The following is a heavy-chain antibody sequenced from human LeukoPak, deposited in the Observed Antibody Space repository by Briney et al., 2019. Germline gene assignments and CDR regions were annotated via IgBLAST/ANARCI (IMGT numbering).Heavy chain of an antibody. V-gene: IGHV3-23*01. CDR3: AKAVGATTGRSSAFDY. D-gene: IGHD1-26*01. CDR2: ISGSGGST. CDR1: GFTFSSYA. J-gene: IGHJ4*02. Sequence: GGSLRLSCAASGFTFSSYAMSWVRQAPGKGLEWVSAISGSGGSTYYADSVKGRFTISRDNSKNTLYLQMNSLRAEDTAVYYCAKAVGATTGRSSAFDYWGQGTLVTVSS.